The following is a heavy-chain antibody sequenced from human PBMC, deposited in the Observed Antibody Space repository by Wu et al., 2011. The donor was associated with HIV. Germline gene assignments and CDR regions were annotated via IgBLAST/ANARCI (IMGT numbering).Heavy chain of an antibody. CDR3: AILYSGDDPTGEPENY. Sequence: GAEVKKPGSSVKVSLQGLWRHFSAHMLSAGCARPPGQGLVWMGGIIPIFGTPDYAQKFQGRVTISTDESTSTAYMELRSLRSDDTAVYYCAILYSGDDPTGEPENYWGQGTLVAVSS. CDR2: IIPIFGTP. J-gene: IGHJ4*02. V-gene: IGHV1-69*05. CDR1: RHFSAHML. D-gene: IGHD5-12*01.